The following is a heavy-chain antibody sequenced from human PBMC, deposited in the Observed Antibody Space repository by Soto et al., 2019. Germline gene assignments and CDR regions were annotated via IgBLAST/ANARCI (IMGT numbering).Heavy chain of an antibody. CDR3: ARVVVVPAAISGDAFDI. D-gene: IGHD2-2*02. V-gene: IGHV4-39*01. Sequence: QLQLQESGPGLVKPSETLSLTCTVSGGSISSSSYYWGWIRQPPGKGLEWIGSIYYSGSTYYNPSLKSRVTISVDTSKNPFSLKLSSVTAADTAVYYCARVVVVPAAISGDAFDIWGQGTMVTVSS. J-gene: IGHJ3*02. CDR2: IYYSGST. CDR1: GGSISSSSYY.